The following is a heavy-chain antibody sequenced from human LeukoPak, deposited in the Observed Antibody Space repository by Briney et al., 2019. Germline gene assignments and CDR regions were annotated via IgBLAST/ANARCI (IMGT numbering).Heavy chain of an antibody. CDR1: GFTFSSYA. J-gene: IGHJ5*02. V-gene: IGHV3-23*01. CDR2: ISGSGGST. D-gene: IGHD2-8*01. CDR3: AKDSPYCTNGVCYSNNWFDP. Sequence: GGSLRLSCAASGFTFSSYAMSWVRQAPGKGLEWVSAISGSGGSTYYADSVKGRFTISRDNYKNTLYLQMNSLRAEDTAVYYCAKDSPYCTNGVCYSNNWFDPWGQGTLVTVSS.